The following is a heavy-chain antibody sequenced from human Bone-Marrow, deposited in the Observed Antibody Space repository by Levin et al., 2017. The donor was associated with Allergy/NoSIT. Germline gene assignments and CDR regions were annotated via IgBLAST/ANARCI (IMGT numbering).Heavy chain of an antibody. CDR3: ARDALSSIAARVGFDP. V-gene: IGHV1-69*04. CDR2: IIPILGIA. J-gene: IGHJ5*02. CDR1: GGTFSSYA. Sequence: SVKVSCKASGGTFSSYAISWVRQAPGQGLEWMGRIIPILGIANYAQKFQGRVTITADKSTSTAYMELSSLRSEDTAVYYCARDALSSIAARVGFDPWGQGTLVTVSS. D-gene: IGHD6-6*01.